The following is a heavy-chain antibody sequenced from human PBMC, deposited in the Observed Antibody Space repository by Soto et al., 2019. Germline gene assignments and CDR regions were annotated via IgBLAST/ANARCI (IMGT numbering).Heavy chain of an antibody. D-gene: IGHD6-13*01. CDR2: IYYSGST. Sequence: SETLSLTCTVSGGSISSSSYYWGWIRQPPGKGLEWIGSIYYSGSTYYNPSLKSRVTISVDTSKNQFSLKLSFVTAADTAVYYCARRQYSSSWLVDYWGQGTLVTVSS. V-gene: IGHV4-39*01. CDR3: ARRQYSSSWLVDY. J-gene: IGHJ4*02. CDR1: GGSISSSSYY.